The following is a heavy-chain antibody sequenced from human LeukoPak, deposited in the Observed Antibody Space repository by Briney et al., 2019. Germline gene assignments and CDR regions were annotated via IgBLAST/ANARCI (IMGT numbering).Heavy chain of an antibody. CDR1: GFTFSSYA. D-gene: IGHD2-2*01. CDR3: AKDFYCSSTSCYLGYPGY. V-gene: IGHV3-23*01. J-gene: IGHJ4*02. Sequence: GGSLRLSCAASGFTFSSYAMSWVRQAPGKGLEWVSAISGSGGSTYYADSVKGRFTISRDNSENTLYLQMNSLRAEDTAVYYCAKDFYCSSTSCYLGYPGYWGQGTLVTVSS. CDR2: ISGSGGST.